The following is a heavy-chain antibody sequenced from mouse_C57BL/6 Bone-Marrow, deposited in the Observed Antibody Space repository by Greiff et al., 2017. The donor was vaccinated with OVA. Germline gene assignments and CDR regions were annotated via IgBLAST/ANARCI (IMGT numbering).Heavy chain of an antibody. D-gene: IGHD1-1*01. V-gene: IGHV1-5*01. CDR3: TRRPLRSYYFDY. Sequence: EVQLQQSGTVLARPGASVKMSCKTSGYTFTSYWMHWVKQRPGPGLEWIGAIYPGNSDTSYNQKFKGKAKLTAVTSASTAYMELSSLTNEDSAVYYCTRRPLRSYYFDYWGQGTTLTVSS. CDR2: IYPGNSDT. CDR1: GYTFTSYW. J-gene: IGHJ2*01.